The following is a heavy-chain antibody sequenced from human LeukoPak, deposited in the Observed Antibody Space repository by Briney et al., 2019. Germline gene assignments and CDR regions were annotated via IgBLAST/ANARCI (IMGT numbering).Heavy chain of an antibody. CDR1: GGSISSGGYS. V-gene: IGHV4-30-2*01. CDR3: ARGRRIKRFVLMAAFWDYYMDV. J-gene: IGHJ6*03. Sequence: SETLSLTCAVSGGSISSGGYSWSWIRQPPGKGLEWIGYIYHSGSTYYNPSLKSRVTISVDRSKNQFSLKLSSVTAADTAVYYCARGRRIKRFVLMAAFWDYYMDVWGKGTTVTVSS. D-gene: IGHD2-8*01. CDR2: IYHSGST.